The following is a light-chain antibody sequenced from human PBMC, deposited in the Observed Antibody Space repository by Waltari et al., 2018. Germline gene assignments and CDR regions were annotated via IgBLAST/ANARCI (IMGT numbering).Light chain of an antibody. Sequence: SYELTQPPSVSVSPGQTAIITCSGDKLGDKYASWYQQKPGQSPILVMYEDNKRPSGITERFSASNSGNTATLTISGTQATDEADYYCQAWDSSVVFGGGTKLTVL. CDR1: KLGDKY. V-gene: IGLV3-1*01. CDR2: EDN. J-gene: IGLJ2*01. CDR3: QAWDSSVV.